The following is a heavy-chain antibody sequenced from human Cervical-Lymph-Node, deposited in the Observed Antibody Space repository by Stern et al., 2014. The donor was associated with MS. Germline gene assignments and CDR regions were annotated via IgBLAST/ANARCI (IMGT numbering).Heavy chain of an antibody. Sequence: QVQLGQSGAEVKKPGSSVKVSCKASGGTFNTNVISWVRQAPGQGLEWMGGIIPIFGTALYAQKFQGRVTINANESTRAVYMELSSLRSEDPAFYYCARAAYSTSSYNYWGQGTLVIVSS. CDR3: ARAAYSTSSYNY. CDR2: IIPIFGTA. CDR1: GGTFNTNV. D-gene: IGHD6-6*01. J-gene: IGHJ4*02. V-gene: IGHV1-69*01.